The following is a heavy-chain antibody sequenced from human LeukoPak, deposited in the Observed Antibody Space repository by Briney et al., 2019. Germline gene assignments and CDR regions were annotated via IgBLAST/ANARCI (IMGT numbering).Heavy chain of an antibody. CDR1: GGSISSYY. CDR2: VYYSGST. J-gene: IGHJ4*02. D-gene: IGHD4-17*01. V-gene: IGHV4-59*01. Sequence: SETLSLTCTVSGGSISSYYWSWIRQPPGKGLEWIGYVYYSGSTNYNPSLKSRVTISVDPSKNQFSLKLSSVTAADTAMYYCARALPYGDGGAAFPFYFDYWGQGTLVTVSS. CDR3: ARALPYGDGGAAFPFYFDY.